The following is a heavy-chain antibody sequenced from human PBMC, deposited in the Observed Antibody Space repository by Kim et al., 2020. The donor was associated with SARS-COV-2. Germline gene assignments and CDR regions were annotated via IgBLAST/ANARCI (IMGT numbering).Heavy chain of an antibody. V-gene: IGHV4-39*01. CDR3: ARALYYYDSPFDY. J-gene: IGHJ4*02. D-gene: IGHD3-22*01. Sequence: YNPSLKSRVTISGDTSKNQFSLKLSSVTAADTAVYYCARALYYYDSPFDYWGQGTLVTVSS.